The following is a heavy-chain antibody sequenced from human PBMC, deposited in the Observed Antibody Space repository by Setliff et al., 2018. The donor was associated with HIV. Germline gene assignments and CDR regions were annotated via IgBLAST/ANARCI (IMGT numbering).Heavy chain of an antibody. V-gene: IGHV1-3*01. D-gene: IGHD3-16*01. Sequence: ASVKVSCKASGYTFTSYAMHWVRQAPGQRLEWMGWINAGNGNTKYSQKFQGRVTITRDTSASTAYMELSSLRSEDTAVYYCARDRFGDPYYYYCMDVRGKGTTVTVSS. CDR2: INAGNGNT. CDR3: ARDRFGDPYYYYCMDV. J-gene: IGHJ6*03. CDR1: GYTFTSYA.